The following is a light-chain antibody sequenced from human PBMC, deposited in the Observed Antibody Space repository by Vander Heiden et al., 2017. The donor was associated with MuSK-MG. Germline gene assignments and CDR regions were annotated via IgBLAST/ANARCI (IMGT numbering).Light chain of an antibody. CDR3: NARDSSGDRSV. Sequence: SSELTQDPSVSVALAQTAITTCQGESRRNAVGWYQQKPGQAPLLLIYGKNNRPSGLPDRFSGSTSGNTASLTISGTQAEDEADYYCNARDSSGDRSVFGTGTTVTV. V-gene: IGLV3-19*01. J-gene: IGLJ1*01. CDR2: GKN. CDR1: SRRNA.